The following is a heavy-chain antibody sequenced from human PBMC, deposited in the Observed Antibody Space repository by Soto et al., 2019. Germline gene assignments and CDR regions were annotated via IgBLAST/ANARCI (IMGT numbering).Heavy chain of an antibody. J-gene: IGHJ6*02. CDR1: GGSFSGYY. Sequence: ETLSLTCAVYGGSFSGYYWSWIRQPPGKGLEWIGEINHSGSTNYNPSLKSRVTISVDTSKNQFSLKLSSVTAADTAVYYCARGDYYGSGSYYRYYYYYYGMDVWGQGTTVTVSS. V-gene: IGHV4-34*01. CDR2: INHSGST. D-gene: IGHD3-10*01. CDR3: ARGDYYGSGSYYRYYYYYYGMDV.